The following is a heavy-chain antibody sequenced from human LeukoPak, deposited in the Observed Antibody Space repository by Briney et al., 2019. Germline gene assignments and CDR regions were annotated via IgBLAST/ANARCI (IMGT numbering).Heavy chain of an antibody. V-gene: IGHV4-59*08. J-gene: IGHJ4*02. CDR2: ISYGGAT. Sequence: PSETLSLTCTVSGGSISSYYWSWIRQPPGKRLEWIGYISYGGATSYNPSLKRRVTISVDSPKNRFSLRLSSLTAADTALYYCARHGGTLDYFDYWGPGSLVTVSS. CDR1: GGSISSYY. CDR3: ARHGGTLDYFDY. D-gene: IGHD1-26*01.